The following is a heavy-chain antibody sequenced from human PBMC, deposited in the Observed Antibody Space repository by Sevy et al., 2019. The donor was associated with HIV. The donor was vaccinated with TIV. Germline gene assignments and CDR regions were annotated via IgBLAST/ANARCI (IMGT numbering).Heavy chain of an antibody. D-gene: IGHD3-16*01. Sequence: GGSLRLSCTASGFTFSDYYMSWIRQAPGKGLEWVSYISGLSNYITYADSVKGRFSISRDNVKDSLYLQMNSVRADDTAGSFCARRAVNWDYFEYWGQGTLVTVSS. CDR1: GFTFSDYY. CDR2: ISGLSNYI. CDR3: ARRAVNWDYFEY. V-gene: IGHV3-11*06. J-gene: IGHJ4*02.